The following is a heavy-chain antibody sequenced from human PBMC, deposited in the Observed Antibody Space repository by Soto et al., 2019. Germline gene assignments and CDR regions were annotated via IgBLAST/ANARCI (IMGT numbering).Heavy chain of an antibody. J-gene: IGHJ6*02. Sequence: GGSLRLSCAASGFTFSSYSMNWVRQAPGKGLEWVSSISSSSSYIYYADSVKGRFTISRDNAKNSLYLQMNSLRAEDTAVYYCAVTGTRGSFYYYGMDVWGQGTTVTVSS. CDR2: ISSSSSYI. D-gene: IGHD1-1*01. CDR3: AVTGTRGSFYYYGMDV. V-gene: IGHV3-21*01. CDR1: GFTFSSYS.